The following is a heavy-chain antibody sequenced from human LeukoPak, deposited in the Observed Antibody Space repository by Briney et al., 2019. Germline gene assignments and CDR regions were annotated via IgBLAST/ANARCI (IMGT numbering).Heavy chain of an antibody. V-gene: IGHV3-9*01. CDR2: ISWNSGSI. D-gene: IGHD3-22*01. J-gene: IGHJ4*02. Sequence: GGSLRLSCAASGFTFSSYSMNWVRQAPGKGLEWVSGISWNSGSIGYADSVKGRFTISRDNAKNSLYLQMNSLRAEDTALYYCAKDFQPAYSSGYIDYWGQGTLVTVSS. CDR1: GFTFSSYS. CDR3: AKDFQPAYSSGYIDY.